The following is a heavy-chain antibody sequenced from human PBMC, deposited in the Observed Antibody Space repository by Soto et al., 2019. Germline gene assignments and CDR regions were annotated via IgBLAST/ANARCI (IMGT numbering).Heavy chain of an antibody. Sequence: QVQLVESGGGVVQPGRSLRLSCAASGFIFSTYAMHWVRQAPGKGLEWVTFISYDGRNKYYADSVKDRFTISRDNSKNTLYLLMNSLRTEDTAVYYCAREYDSSGYGYDAFDIWGQGTRVTVSS. CDR1: GFIFSTYA. D-gene: IGHD3-22*01. CDR3: AREYDSSGYGYDAFDI. CDR2: ISYDGRNK. V-gene: IGHV3-30*04. J-gene: IGHJ3*02.